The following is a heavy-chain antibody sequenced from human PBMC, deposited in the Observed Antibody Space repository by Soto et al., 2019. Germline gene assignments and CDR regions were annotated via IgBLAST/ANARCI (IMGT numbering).Heavy chain of an antibody. CDR1: GGSFSSGDYY. Sequence: SETLSLTCTVSGGSFSSGDYYWSWVRQPPGKGLEWIGYIYYTGSTNYSPSLKSRVTMSVDTSKDQFSLKLTSVTAADTAVYYCARVNNYYDSGGYYFYYFDYWGQGTLVTVSS. V-gene: IGHV4-61*08. CDR3: ARVNNYYDSGGYYFYYFDY. D-gene: IGHD3-22*01. CDR2: IYYTGST. J-gene: IGHJ4*02.